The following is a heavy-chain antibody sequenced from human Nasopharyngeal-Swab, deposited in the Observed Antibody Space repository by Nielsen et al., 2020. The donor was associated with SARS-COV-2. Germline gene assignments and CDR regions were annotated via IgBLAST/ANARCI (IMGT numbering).Heavy chain of an antibody. CDR2: IYYSGST. D-gene: IGHD3-22*01. CDR3: ARQSWAGYYYDSSGYIDV. V-gene: IGHV4-31*02. Sequence: WIRQPPGKGLEWIGYIYYSGSTYYNPSLKSRVTISVDTSKNQFSLKLSSVTAADTAVYYCARQSWAGYYYDSSGYIDVWGKGTTVTVSS. J-gene: IGHJ6*04.